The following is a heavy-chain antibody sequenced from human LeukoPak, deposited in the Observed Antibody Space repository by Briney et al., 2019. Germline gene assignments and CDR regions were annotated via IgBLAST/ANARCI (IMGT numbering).Heavy chain of an antibody. J-gene: IGHJ4*02. CDR2: INPDGSEK. CDR3: ARDGGSSGSYPY. D-gene: IGHD1-26*01. CDR1: GFTFSTYW. V-gene: IGHV3-7*01. Sequence: GGSLRLSCEASGFTFSTYWMSWVRQAPGKGLEWVANINPDGSEKSYVESVKGRSTISRDKAKNSLYLQMNSLRAEDTALYYCARDGGSSGSYPYWGQGILVTVSS.